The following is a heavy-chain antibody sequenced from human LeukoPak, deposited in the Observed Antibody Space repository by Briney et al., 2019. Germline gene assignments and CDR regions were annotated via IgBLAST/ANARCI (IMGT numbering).Heavy chain of an antibody. CDR3: ARANGGSSWYYYYYMDV. D-gene: IGHD6-13*01. CDR1: GDSISTSNSY. CDR2: IYYSGST. Sequence: SETLSLTCTVSGDSISTSNSYWGWIRQPPGKGLEWIGSIYYSGSTYYNPSLKSRVTISVDTSKNQFSLKLSSVTAADTAVYYCARANGGSSWYYYYYMDVWGKGTTVTVSS. J-gene: IGHJ6*03. V-gene: IGHV4-39*07.